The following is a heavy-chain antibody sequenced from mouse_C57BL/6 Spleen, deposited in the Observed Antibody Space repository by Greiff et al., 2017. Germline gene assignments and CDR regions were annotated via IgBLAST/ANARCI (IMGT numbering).Heavy chain of an antibody. J-gene: IGHJ1*03. CDR2: IYPGNSDT. Sequence: EVQLQQSGTVLARPGASVKMSCKTSGYTFTSYWMHWVKQRPGQGLEWIGAIYPGNSDTSYNQQFKGKAKLTAVTSASTAYMELSSLTNEDSAVYYCTRTLITTVVGDVWGTGTTVTVSS. CDR1: GYTFTSYW. V-gene: IGHV1-5*01. CDR3: TRTLITTVVGDV. D-gene: IGHD1-1*01.